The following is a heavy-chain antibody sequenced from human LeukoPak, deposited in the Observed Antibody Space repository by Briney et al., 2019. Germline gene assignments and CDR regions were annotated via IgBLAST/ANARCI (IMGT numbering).Heavy chain of an antibody. D-gene: IGHD5-24*01. J-gene: IGHJ3*02. V-gene: IGHV3-74*01. CDR3: AGGDGHGFDI. CDR2: ITSDGSST. CDR1: GFTFTSYW. Sequence: PGGSLRLSCAASGFTFTSYWMHWVRQVPGKGLVWVSRITSDGSSTSYAGSVKGRFTISRDNAKNTLYLQMNSLRPEDTAVYYCAGGDGHGFDIWGQGTMVTVSS.